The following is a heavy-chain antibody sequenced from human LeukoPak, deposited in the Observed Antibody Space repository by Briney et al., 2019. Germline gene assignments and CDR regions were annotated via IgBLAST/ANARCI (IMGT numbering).Heavy chain of an antibody. Sequence: PGGSLRLSCAASGFTFSSYWMHWVRQTPGKGLVWVSRIKSDGSGTSFADSVKGRFTISRDNAENTVYLQMNSLRAEDTAVYYCYVWLENQRMDVWGQGTTVTVSS. CDR1: GFTFSSYW. D-gene: IGHD3-22*01. J-gene: IGHJ6*02. CDR3: YVWLENQRMDV. V-gene: IGHV3-74*01. CDR2: IKSDGSGT.